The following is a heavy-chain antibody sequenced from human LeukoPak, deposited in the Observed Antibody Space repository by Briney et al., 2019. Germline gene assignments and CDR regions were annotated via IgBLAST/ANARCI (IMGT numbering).Heavy chain of an antibody. D-gene: IGHD2-2*01. CDR3: ARDHHCSSATCPSDY. J-gene: IGHJ4*02. V-gene: IGHV3-20*04. Sequence: PGGSLRLSCTASGFSFDDYGMSWVRQAPGKGLEVVSGITWNADSTSYVDFVKGRFTVSRDNAKNSLYLQMDSLRAEDTALYYCARDHHCSSATCPSDYWGQGTLVTVSS. CDR2: ITWNADST. CDR1: GFSFDDYG.